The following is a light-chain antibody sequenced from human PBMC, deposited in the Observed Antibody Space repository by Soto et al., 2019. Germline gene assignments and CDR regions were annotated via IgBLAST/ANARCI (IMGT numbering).Light chain of an antibody. Sequence: SELTQPASVTGSPLQSITISCTRTSSDVGGYNYVSWYQQHPGKAPKFMIYDVSSRPSGVSNRFSGSKSGNTASLTISGLQAEDEADYYCCSYTTSNTRQIVFGTGTKVTVL. CDR1: SSDVGGYNY. V-gene: IGLV2-14*03. CDR2: DVS. CDR3: CSYTTSNTRQIV. J-gene: IGLJ1*01.